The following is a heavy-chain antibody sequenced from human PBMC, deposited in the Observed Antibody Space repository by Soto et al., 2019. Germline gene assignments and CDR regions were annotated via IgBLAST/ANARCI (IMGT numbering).Heavy chain of an antibody. CDR2: IYHSGST. CDR3: AREGNLGRWIQPLDS. V-gene: IGHV4-39*07. J-gene: IGHJ4*02. D-gene: IGHD2-2*03. CDR1: GGSISSSSYY. Sequence: PSETLSLTCTVSGGSISSSSYYWGWIRQPPGKGLEWIGNIYHSGSTYYNPSLKSRVTISVDTSKNHFSLKLISVTTADTAVYFCAREGNLGRWIQPLDSWGQGTLVTVSS.